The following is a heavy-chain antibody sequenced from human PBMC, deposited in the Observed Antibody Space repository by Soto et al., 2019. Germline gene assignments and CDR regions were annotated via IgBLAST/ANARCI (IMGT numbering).Heavy chain of an antibody. D-gene: IGHD3-3*01. J-gene: IGHJ4*02. CDR1: GGSISSGDYY. V-gene: IGHV4-30-4*01. CDR3: VRGTWSGYNRYFFDY. Sequence: SETLSLTCTVSGGSISSGDYYWSWIRQPPGKGLEWIGYFYYSGGTYYNPSLESRVSVSVDTPKNQFSLNLSSVTAADTAVYYCVRGTWSGYNRYFFDYWGQGTLVTVSS. CDR2: FYYSGGT.